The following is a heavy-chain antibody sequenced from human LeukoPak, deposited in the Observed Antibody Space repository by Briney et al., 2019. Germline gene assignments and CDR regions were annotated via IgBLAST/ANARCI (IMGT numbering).Heavy chain of an antibody. Sequence: GGSLSLSCAASGFTFSDYAMSWVRQAPGKGLEWVSAISGSGGSIDYADSVKGRFTISRDNAKNPLYLQMNSLRAEDTAFYYGAKAKETYSSSWYDYWGQGTLVTVSS. V-gene: IGHV3-23*01. J-gene: IGHJ4*02. CDR3: AKAKETYSSSWYDY. CDR2: ISGSGGSI. CDR1: GFTFSDYA. D-gene: IGHD6-13*01.